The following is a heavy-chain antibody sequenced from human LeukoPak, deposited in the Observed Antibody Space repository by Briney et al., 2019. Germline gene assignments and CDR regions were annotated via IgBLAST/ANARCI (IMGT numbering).Heavy chain of an antibody. CDR2: ISSSSSYI. J-gene: IGHJ6*03. D-gene: IGHD3-3*01. Sequence: GGSLRLSCAASGFTFSSYSMNWVRQAPGKGLEWVSSISSSSSYIYYADSVKGRFTIARDNSKNTLYLQMNSLRAEDTAVYYCARGDDFHYYYYMDVWGKGTTVTVSS. CDR3: ARGDDFHYYYYMDV. V-gene: IGHV3-21*01. CDR1: GFTFSSYS.